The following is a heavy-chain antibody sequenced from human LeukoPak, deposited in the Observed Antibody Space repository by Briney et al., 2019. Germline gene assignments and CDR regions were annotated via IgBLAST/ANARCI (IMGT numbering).Heavy chain of an antibody. J-gene: IGHJ6*03. Sequence: GGSLRLSCAASGFTFSSYAMSWVRQAPGKGLEWVSAITRAGTTYYADSVKGRFTISRDNSKNTLSLQMNSLRAEDTAVYYCAKNFWCDKYYYYYMDVWGKGTTVTVSS. CDR2: ITRAGTT. CDR3: AKNFWCDKYYYYYMDV. CDR1: GFTFSSYA. V-gene: IGHV3-23*01. D-gene: IGHD3-3*01.